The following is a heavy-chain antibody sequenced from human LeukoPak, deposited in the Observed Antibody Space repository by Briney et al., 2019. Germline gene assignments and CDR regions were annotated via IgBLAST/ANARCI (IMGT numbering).Heavy chain of an antibody. CDR3: ARGKTMVYCGGDCYRFDN. J-gene: IGHJ4*02. V-gene: IGHV1-2*02. CDR2: INPNSGGT. D-gene: IGHD2-21*02. CDR1: GGTFSSYV. Sequence: GASVKVSCKASGGTFSSYVINWVRQAPGQGLEWVGWINPNSGGTNYAQKFQGRVTMTRDTSISTAYMELSRLLSGDTAVYYCARGKTMVYCGGDCYRFDNWGQGTLVTVSS.